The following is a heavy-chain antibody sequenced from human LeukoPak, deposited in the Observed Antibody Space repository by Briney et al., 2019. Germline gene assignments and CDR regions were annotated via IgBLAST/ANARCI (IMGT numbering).Heavy chain of an antibody. CDR1: GYTFTTYD. CDR3: ASEGYCSGGSCYSVYYFDY. D-gene: IGHD2-15*01. Sequence: ASVKVSCKASGYTFTTYDINWVRQATGQGLEWMGRIIPILGIANYAQKFQGRVTITADKSTSTAYMELSSLRSEDTAVYYCASEGYCSGGSCYSVYYFDYWGQGTLVTVSS. CDR2: IIPILGIA. J-gene: IGHJ4*02. V-gene: IGHV1-69*04.